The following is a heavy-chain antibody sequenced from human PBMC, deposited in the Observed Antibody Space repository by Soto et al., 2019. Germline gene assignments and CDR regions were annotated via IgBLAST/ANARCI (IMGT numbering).Heavy chain of an antibody. Sequence: GASLRLSCAASGFTVSSNYMSWVRQAPGKGLEWVSVIYSGGSTYYADSVRGRFTISRDNSKNTLYLQMKSLRAEDTAVYYRARDPPATRHGIDVWGQGTAVTVSS. CDR1: GFTVSSNY. CDR2: IYSGGST. J-gene: IGHJ6*02. V-gene: IGHV3-53*01. CDR3: ARDPPATRHGIDV.